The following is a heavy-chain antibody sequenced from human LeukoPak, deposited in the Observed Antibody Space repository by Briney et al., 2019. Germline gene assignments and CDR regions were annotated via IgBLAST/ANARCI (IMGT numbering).Heavy chain of an antibody. Sequence: GGSLRLSCAASGFTFINAWMNWVRQAPGKGLEWVSYISSSGSTIYYADSVKGRFTISRDNAKNSLYLQMNSLRAEDTAVYYCASSYSSDWYSRWIDYWGQGTLVTVSS. J-gene: IGHJ4*02. CDR3: ASSYSSDWYSRWIDY. CDR2: ISSSGSTI. CDR1: GFTFINAW. V-gene: IGHV3-48*04. D-gene: IGHD6-19*01.